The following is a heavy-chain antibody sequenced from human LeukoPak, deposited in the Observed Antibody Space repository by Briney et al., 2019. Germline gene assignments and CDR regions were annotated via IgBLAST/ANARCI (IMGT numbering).Heavy chain of an antibody. J-gene: IGHJ3*02. CDR2: FYPIGST. CDR1: GASFGSSY. V-gene: IGHV4-4*07. D-gene: IGHD3-22*01. CDR3: ARANYYYDSSGYYLLDAFDI. Sequence: SEPLSLTCTVPGASFGSSYWSWIRQPPGKGRGGIGRFYPIGSTNYNPSLKSRVTMSVDTSKNQFSLKLSSVTAADTAVYYCARANYYYDSSGYYLLDAFDIWGQGTMVTVSS.